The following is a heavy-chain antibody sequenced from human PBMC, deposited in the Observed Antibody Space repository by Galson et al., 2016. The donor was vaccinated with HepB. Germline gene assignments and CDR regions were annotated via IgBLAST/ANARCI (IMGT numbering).Heavy chain of an antibody. Sequence: SLRLSCAASGFDVSNHYMTWVRQAPGKGLEWLSVIYSGGNTYYADSVRGRFTISTDISKNTLYLQMNSLRAEDTAMYYCATVGGSTYGLRSDAFDIWGQGTMVTVSS. CDR1: GFDVSNHY. D-gene: IGHD1-26*01. CDR3: ATVGGSTYGLRSDAFDI. CDR2: IYSGGNT. J-gene: IGHJ3*02. V-gene: IGHV3-53*01.